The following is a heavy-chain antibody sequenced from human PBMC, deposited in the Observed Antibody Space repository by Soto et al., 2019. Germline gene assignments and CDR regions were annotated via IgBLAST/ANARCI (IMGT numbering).Heavy chain of an antibody. V-gene: IGHV4-59*01. CDR3: AKVGRIAASGTWFDP. J-gene: IGHJ5*02. D-gene: IGHD2-15*01. Sequence: SETLSLTCSVSSGSISGYFWSWIRQPPGKELELIAYIHYTGSSYYNPSLKSRVTISIDTSKNQFSLKLSSVSDADTAVYYCAKVGRIAASGTWFDPWGQGTLGTASS. CDR2: IHYTGSS. CDR1: SGSISGYF.